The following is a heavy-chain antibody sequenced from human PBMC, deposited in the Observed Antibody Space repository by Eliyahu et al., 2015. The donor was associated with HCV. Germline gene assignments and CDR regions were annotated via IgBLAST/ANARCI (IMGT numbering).Heavy chain of an antibody. V-gene: IGHV4-39*07. J-gene: IGHJ4*01. CDR2: VYYSGST. D-gene: IGHD3-16*02. CDR3: ARFNSGELSAHFDY. CDR1: GGSITTNIYS. Sequence: QVQLQESGPRLVKPSETLSLTCTVSGGSITTNIYSWGWIRQPPGKGLEWIGIVYYSGSTSHITRPTSRVTISVDTSKKQFSLKVNSVTAADTAVYYCARFNSGELSAHFDYWGLGVLVTVSS.